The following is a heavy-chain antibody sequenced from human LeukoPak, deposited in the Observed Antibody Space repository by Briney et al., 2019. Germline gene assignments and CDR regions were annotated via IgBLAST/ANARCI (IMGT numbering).Heavy chain of an antibody. CDR2: ISYDGSNK. CDR3: ANLGGAVPDY. CDR1: GFTFSSYG. D-gene: IGHD1-26*01. V-gene: IGHV3-30*18. J-gene: IGHJ4*02. Sequence: GGSLRLSCAASGFTFSSYGMHWVRQAPGKGLEWVAVISYDGSNKYYADSVKGRFTISRDNSKNTLYLQMNSLRAEDTAVYYCANLGGAVPDYWGQGTLVTVPS.